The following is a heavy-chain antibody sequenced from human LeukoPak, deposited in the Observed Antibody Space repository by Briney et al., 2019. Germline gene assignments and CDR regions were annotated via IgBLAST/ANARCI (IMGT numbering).Heavy chain of an antibody. Sequence: PGGSLRLSCAASGFTFDDYAMHWVRQAPGKGLEWVSGISWNSGSIGYADSVKGRFTISRDNARNSLYLRMNSLRAEDTALYYCAKDIQGDFWSGYYPRTYYYYGMDVWGQGTTVTVSS. D-gene: IGHD3-3*01. V-gene: IGHV3-9*01. J-gene: IGHJ6*02. CDR1: GFTFDDYA. CDR2: ISWNSGSI. CDR3: AKDIQGDFWSGYYPRTYYYYGMDV.